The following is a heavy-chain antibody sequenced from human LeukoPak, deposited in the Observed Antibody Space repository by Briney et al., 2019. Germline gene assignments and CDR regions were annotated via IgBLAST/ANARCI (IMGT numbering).Heavy chain of an antibody. D-gene: IGHD3-10*01. J-gene: IGHJ4*02. CDR3: AREYGSGSYYYDY. CDR2: VSGSGGST. CDR1: GFTFSSYT. V-gene: IGHV3-23*01. Sequence: GGSLRLSCAASGFTFSSYTMTWVRQAPGKGPQWVSAVSGSGGSTYYADSVKGRFTISRDNSKNTLYLQMNTLRAEDTAVYYCAREYGSGSYYYDYWGQGTLVTVSS.